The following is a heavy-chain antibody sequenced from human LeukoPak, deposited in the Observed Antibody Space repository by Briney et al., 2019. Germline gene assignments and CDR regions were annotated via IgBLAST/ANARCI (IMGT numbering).Heavy chain of an antibody. CDR1: GYTFTGYY. Sequence: ASVTVSCKASGYTFTGYYMHWVRQAPGQGLEWMGWINPNSGGTNYAQKFQGWVTMTRDTSISTAYMELSRLRSDDTAVYYCARGSPYYYGSGAEYGMDVWGQGTTVTVSS. J-gene: IGHJ6*02. V-gene: IGHV1-2*04. D-gene: IGHD3-10*01. CDR2: INPNSGGT. CDR3: ARGSPYYYGSGAEYGMDV.